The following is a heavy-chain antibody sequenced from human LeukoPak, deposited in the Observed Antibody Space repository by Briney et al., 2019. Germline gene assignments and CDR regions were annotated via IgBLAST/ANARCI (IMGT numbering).Heavy chain of an antibody. V-gene: IGHV1-8*03. CDR1: GYTFTGYY. CDR2: MNLNSGNT. D-gene: IGHD6-19*01. Sequence: ASVKVSCKASGYTFTGYYMHWVRLAPGQGLEWMGWMNLNSGNTGYAQKFQGRVTITRNTSISTAYMELSSLRSEDTAVYYCASFSSGWYRDDAFDIWGQGTMVTVSS. J-gene: IGHJ3*02. CDR3: ASFSSGWYRDDAFDI.